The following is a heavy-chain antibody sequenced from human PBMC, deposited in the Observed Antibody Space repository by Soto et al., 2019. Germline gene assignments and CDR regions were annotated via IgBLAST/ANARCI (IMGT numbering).Heavy chain of an antibody. CDR3: ARRTGYSYGYVYYYYGMDV. J-gene: IGHJ6*02. Sequence: SETLSLACAVYGGSFSGYYWSWIRQPPGKGLEWIGEINHSGSTNYNPSLKSRVTISVDTSKNQFSLKLSSVTAADTAVYYCARRTGYSYGYVYYYYGMDVWGQGTTVTVS. V-gene: IGHV4-34*01. CDR2: INHSGST. D-gene: IGHD5-18*01. CDR1: GGSFSGYY.